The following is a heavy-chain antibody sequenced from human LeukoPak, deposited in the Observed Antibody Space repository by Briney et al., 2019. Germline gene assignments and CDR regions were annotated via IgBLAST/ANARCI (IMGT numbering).Heavy chain of an antibody. CDR2: ISAYNGNT. D-gene: IGHD6-13*01. CDR3: ARVSSSWYSGYFDY. V-gene: IGHV1-18*01. Sequence: ASVKLSCKASGYTFTSYGISWVRQAPGQGLEWMGWISAYNGNTNYAQKLQGRVTMTTDTSTSTAYMELRSLRSDDTAVYYCARVSSSWYSGYFDYWGQGTLVTVSS. CDR1: GYTFTSYG. J-gene: IGHJ4*02.